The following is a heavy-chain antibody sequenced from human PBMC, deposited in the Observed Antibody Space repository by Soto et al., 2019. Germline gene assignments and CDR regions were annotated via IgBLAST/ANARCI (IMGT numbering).Heavy chain of an antibody. V-gene: IGHV4-31*01. CDR2: IYHSGST. CDR1: GDSLTIGGHY. CDR3: ARGGDGFDL. J-gene: IGHJ3*01. Sequence: QVRLQESGPGLVRPSQTLSRTCSVSGDSLTIGGHYWTWIRQHPGKGLEWIGYIYHSGSTYYSPSLKGPMTISVATSENQFSLKLTSMTAADTAVYYCARGGDGFDLWGQGKIVTVS.